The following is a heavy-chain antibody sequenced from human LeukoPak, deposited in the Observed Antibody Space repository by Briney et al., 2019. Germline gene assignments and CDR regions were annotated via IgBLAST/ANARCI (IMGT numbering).Heavy chain of an antibody. J-gene: IGHJ6*03. CDR2: LFASGYS. CDR3: VRGSLASGVVVYYYYYLDV. CDR1: GFSVSVNY. V-gene: IGHV3-66*01. Sequence: GGSLRLSCAASGFSVSVNYMSWVRQAPGKGLEWVSVLFASGYSKYADSVKGRFTISRDNAKNSLYLQMNSLRAEDTAVYYCVRGSLASGVVVYYYYYLDVWGKGTTVTVSS. D-gene: IGHD3-3*01.